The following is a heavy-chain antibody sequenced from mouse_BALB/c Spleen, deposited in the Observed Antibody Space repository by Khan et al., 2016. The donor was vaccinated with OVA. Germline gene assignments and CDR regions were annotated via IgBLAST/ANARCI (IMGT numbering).Heavy chain of an antibody. CDR1: GYAFSSSW. J-gene: IGHJ3*01. D-gene: IGHD2-1*01. CDR2: IYPGDGDT. Sequence: QVQLQQSGPELVKPGASVKISCKASGYAFSSSWMNWVKQRPGQGLEWIGRIYPGDGDTNYNGKFKGKATLTADKSSSTAYMQLSSLTSVDSAVYFCARSDGNSWFAYWGQGTLVTVSA. V-gene: IGHV1-82*01. CDR3: ARSDGNSWFAY.